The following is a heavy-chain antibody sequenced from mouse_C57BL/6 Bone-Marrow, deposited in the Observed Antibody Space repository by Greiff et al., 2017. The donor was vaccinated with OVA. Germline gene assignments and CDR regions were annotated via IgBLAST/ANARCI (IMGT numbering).Heavy chain of an antibody. Sequence: VQLQQPGAALVKPGASVKMSCKASGYTFTSYWITWVTQRPGKGLEWIGDIYPGSGSTNYNEKFKGKATLTVDTSSSTAYMQLSSLTSEDAAVYYCAVGGLFLAWFAYWGQGTLVTVSA. CDR2: IYPGSGST. CDR1: GYTFTSYW. V-gene: IGHV1-55*01. CDR3: AVGGLFLAWFAY. J-gene: IGHJ3*01. D-gene: IGHD6-5*01.